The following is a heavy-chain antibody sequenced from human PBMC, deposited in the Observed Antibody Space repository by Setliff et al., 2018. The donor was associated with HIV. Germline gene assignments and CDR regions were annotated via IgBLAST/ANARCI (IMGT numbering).Heavy chain of an antibody. V-gene: IGHV4-39*01. D-gene: IGHD3-10*01. CDR3: ARRLVRGVYFAFGFDP. J-gene: IGHJ5*02. Sequence: SETLSLTCIVSGGSISSSSYYWGWIRQPPGKGLEWIGSIYYSGSTYYNPSLKSRVTISVDTSKNQFSLKLSSVTAADTAVYYCARRLVRGVYFAFGFDPWGQGTLVTVSS. CDR1: GGSISSSSYY. CDR2: IYYSGST.